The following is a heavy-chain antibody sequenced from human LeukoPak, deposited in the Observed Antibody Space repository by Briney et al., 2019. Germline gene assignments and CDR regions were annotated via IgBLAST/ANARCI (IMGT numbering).Heavy chain of an antibody. CDR1: GITLSNYG. CDR3: AKRGVVIRVILVGFHKEAYYFDS. D-gene: IGHD3-22*01. V-gene: IGHV3-23*01. J-gene: IGHJ4*02. CDR2: ISGSGGTT. Sequence: GGSLRLSCAVSGITLSNYGMSWVRQTPGKGLEWVAGISGSGGTTSYADSVKGRFTISRDNPKNTLYLQMNSLRAEDAAVYFCAKRGVVIRVILVGFHKEAYYFDSWGQGALVTVSS.